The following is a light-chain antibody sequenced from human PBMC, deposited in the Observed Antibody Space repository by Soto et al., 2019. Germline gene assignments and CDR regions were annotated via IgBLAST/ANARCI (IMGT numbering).Light chain of an antibody. CDR3: QQYDTYSRT. CDR1: QSFSGT. Sequence: DIQMTQSPSTLSASLGDRVTITCRASQSFSGTLAWYQQKPGKAPKLLIFDASSLERGVPSRFSGSGSGTELTLTISSLQPDDFATYYCQQYDTYSRTFGQGTKVDIK. CDR2: DAS. V-gene: IGKV1-5*01. J-gene: IGKJ1*01.